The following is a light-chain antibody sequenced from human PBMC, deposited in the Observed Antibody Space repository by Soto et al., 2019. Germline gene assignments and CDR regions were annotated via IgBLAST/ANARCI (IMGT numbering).Light chain of an antibody. V-gene: IGKV1-5*01. Sequence: DIQMTQSPSTLSASVGDRVTITCRASQSITNWLAWYQQKPGKAPKLLVYDASSLESGVPSRFSGSGSGTEFTLTISSLQPDDFATYYCQEYLQWPPGMFGQGTTVDMK. CDR1: QSITNW. CDR2: DAS. CDR3: QEYLQWPPGM. J-gene: IGKJ1*01.